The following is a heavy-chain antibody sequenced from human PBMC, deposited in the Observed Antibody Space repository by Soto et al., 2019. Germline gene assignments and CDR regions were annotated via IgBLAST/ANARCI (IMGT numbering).Heavy chain of an antibody. V-gene: IGHV3-23*01. J-gene: IGHJ4*02. D-gene: IGHD3-22*01. CDR2: ITGGGGGT. Sequence: EVQLLESGGGLVQPGGSLKLSCAAYGFNFSAYAMSWVRQAQGKGLEWVSSITGGGGGTYYADSVKGRVTISRDKSENTLFLQMNSLRVEDTAVYYCTKQPGSAPSSVDCWGQGILVTVSS. CDR3: TKQPGSAPSSVDC. CDR1: GFNFSAYA.